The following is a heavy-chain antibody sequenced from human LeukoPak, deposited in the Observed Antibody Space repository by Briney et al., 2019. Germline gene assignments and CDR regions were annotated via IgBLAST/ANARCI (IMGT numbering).Heavy chain of an antibody. Sequence: PGGSLRLSCAASGFTVSSNYMSWVRQAPGKGLEWVSVIYSGGSTYYADSVKGRFTISRDNSKNTLYLQMNSLRAEDTAVYYCASPRAGELLYGAFDIWGQGTMVTVSS. CDR1: GFTVSSNY. J-gene: IGHJ3*02. CDR2: IYSGGST. V-gene: IGHV3-66*01. D-gene: IGHD3-10*01. CDR3: ASPRAGELLYGAFDI.